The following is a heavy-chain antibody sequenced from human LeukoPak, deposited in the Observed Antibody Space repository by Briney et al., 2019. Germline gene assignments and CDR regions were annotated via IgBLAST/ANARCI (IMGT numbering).Heavy chain of an antibody. V-gene: IGHV3-21*01. CDR2: ISSSSSYI. CDR3: ARGLGCSGSNCAPDS. Sequence: GGSLTLFCAASGFTFSIYSMKWVRHAPGKALECVSFISSSSSYIYYADSVKGRFTISRDNAKNSPFLQMNSLRAEDTAVYYCARGLGCSGSNCAPDSWGEGNLVTVSA. J-gene: IGHJ5*02. D-gene: IGHD2-15*01. CDR1: GFTFSIYS.